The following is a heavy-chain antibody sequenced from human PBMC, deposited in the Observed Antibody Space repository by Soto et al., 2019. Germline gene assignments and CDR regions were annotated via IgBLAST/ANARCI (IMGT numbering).Heavy chain of an antibody. CDR2: ISYDGSNK. Sequence: QVQLVESGGGVVQPGRSLRLSCAASGFTFSSYAMHWVRQAPGKGLEWVAVISYDGSNKYYADSVKGRFTISRDNSKNPLYLQMNSLRAEDTAVYYCAREGRDYYDSSGYPYYFDYWGQGTLVTVSS. D-gene: IGHD3-22*01. CDR1: GFTFSSYA. CDR3: AREGRDYYDSSGYPYYFDY. J-gene: IGHJ4*02. V-gene: IGHV3-30-3*01.